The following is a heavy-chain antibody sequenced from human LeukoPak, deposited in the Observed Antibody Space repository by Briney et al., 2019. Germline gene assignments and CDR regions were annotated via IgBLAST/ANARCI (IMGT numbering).Heavy chain of an antibody. CDR3: ARQRKMMKTVDY. V-gene: IGHV4-39*01. CDR2: IYYSGST. D-gene: IGHD1-14*01. CDR1: GGSISSSSYY. J-gene: IGHJ4*02. Sequence: PSETLSLTCTVSGGSISSSSYYWGWIRQPPGKGLEWIGSIYYSGSTYYNPSLKSRVTISVDTSKNQFSLKLGSVTAADTAVYYCARQRKMMKTVDYWGQGTLVTVSS.